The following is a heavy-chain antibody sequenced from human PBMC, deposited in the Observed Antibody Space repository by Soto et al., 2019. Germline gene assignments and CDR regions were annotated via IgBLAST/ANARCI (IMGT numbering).Heavy chain of an antibody. J-gene: IGHJ4*02. D-gene: IGHD2-8*01. CDR2: INHSGST. CDR3: ATQWGSTFYY. V-gene: IGHV4-34*01. CDR1: GGSFSGYY. Sequence: TLSLTCAVYGGSFSGYYWTWIRQPPGTGLEWIGEINHSGSTNYNPSLKSRFTISRDDSKNTLYLQMSSLRTEDTAVYYCATQWGSTFYYWGQGTLVTVSS.